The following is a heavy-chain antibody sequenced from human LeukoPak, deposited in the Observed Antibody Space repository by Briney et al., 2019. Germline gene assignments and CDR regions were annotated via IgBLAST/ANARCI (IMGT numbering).Heavy chain of an antibody. CDR3: ARSSQATLYDYVWGSYRRVFDY. J-gene: IGHJ4*02. CDR2: IIPIFGTA. D-gene: IGHD3-16*02. CDR1: GGTFSSYA. Sequence: SVKVSCRASGGTFSSYAISWVRQAPGQGLEWMGGIIPIFGTANYAQKFQGRVTITTDESTSTAYMELSSLRSEDTAVYYCARSSQATLYDYVWGSYRRVFDYWGQGTLVTVSS. V-gene: IGHV1-69*05.